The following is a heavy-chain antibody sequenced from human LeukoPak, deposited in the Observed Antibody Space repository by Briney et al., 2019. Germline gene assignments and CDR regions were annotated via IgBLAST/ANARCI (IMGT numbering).Heavy chain of an antibody. CDR2: IKAKNDGGAI. CDR1: GFSFSDYD. D-gene: IGHD2-15*01. CDR3: TTDGPPSSGAASFDY. V-gene: IGHV3-15*01. Sequence: PGGSLRLSCSASGFSFSDYDMTWVRQAPGKGLEWVGRIKAKNDGGAIEYATPVKGRFTISGDDAKNTLYLQMNSLKTEDTAVYYCTTDGPPSSGAASFDYWGQGTLVTVSS. J-gene: IGHJ4*02.